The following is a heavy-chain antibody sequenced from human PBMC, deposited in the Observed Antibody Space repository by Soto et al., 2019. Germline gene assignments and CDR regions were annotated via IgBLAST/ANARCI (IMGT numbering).Heavy chain of an antibody. D-gene: IGHD2-2*01. V-gene: IGHV1-69*01. J-gene: IGHJ6*02. Sequence: QVQLVQSGAEVKKPGSSVKVSCKASGGTFSSYAISWVRQAPGQGLEWMGGIIPISGTANYAQKFQGRVTITADESTSTAYRELSSLRSEDTAVDYCARSQGSSTSLEIYYYYYYGMDVWGQVTRVTVSS. CDR1: GGTFSSYA. CDR2: IIPISGTA. CDR3: ARSQGSSTSLEIYYYYYYGMDV.